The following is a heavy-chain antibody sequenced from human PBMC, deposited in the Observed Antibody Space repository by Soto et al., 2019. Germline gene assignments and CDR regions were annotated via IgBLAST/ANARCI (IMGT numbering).Heavy chain of an antibody. J-gene: IGHJ6*03. CDR1: GVSITTSGHY. CDR2: IDSSGTT. V-gene: IGHV4-31*03. Sequence: QVQLQESGPGLVKPSQTLSLSCSVSGVSITTSGHYWNWVRQRPGRGLEWIGSIDSSGTTYYNPSRKTRLAMSVEPSTNQISLKLSSVTAADTALYFCALGMFMDVWGRGPTVIVSS. D-gene: IGHD3-16*01. CDR3: ALGMFMDV.